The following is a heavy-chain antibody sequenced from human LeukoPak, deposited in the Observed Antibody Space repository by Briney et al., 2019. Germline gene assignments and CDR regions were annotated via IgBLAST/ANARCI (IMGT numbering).Heavy chain of an antibody. CDR2: IYYSGST. J-gene: IGHJ4*02. CDR3: ARGGNVVVTATDYDY. V-gene: IGHV4-39*01. CDR1: GGSISSSRYY. D-gene: IGHD2-21*02. Sequence: PSETLSLTCTVSGGSISSSRYYWGWIRQPPGKGLEWIGSIYYSGSTYYNPSLKSRVTISVDTSKNQFSLKLSSVTAADTAVYYCARGGNVVVTATDYDYWGQGTLVTVSS.